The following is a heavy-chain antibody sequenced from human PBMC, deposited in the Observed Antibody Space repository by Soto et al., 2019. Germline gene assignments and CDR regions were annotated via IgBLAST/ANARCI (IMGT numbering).Heavy chain of an antibody. CDR2: ISGSGGST. J-gene: IGHJ3*02. CDR1: GFTFSSYA. Sequence: GESLKISCAASGFTFSSYAMSWVRQAPGKGLEWVSAISGSGGSTYYADSVKGRFTISRDNSKNTLYLQMNSLRAEDTAVYYCAKDPLAAAGTKAFDIWGQGTMVTVSS. CDR3: AKDPLAAAGTKAFDI. V-gene: IGHV3-23*01. D-gene: IGHD6-13*01.